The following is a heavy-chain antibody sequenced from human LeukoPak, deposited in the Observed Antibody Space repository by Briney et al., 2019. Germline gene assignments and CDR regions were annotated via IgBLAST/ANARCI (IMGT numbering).Heavy chain of an antibody. Sequence: PSETLSLTCTVSGGSISSYYWSWIRQPPGKGLEWIGYIYYSRSTNYNPSLKSRVTISVDTSKNQFSLKMSSVTAADTAVYYCARHSGWPSYLQHWGQGTLVAVSS. CDR3: ARHSGWPSYLQH. CDR2: IYYSRST. V-gene: IGHV4-59*08. D-gene: IGHD6-19*01. J-gene: IGHJ1*01. CDR1: GGSISSYY.